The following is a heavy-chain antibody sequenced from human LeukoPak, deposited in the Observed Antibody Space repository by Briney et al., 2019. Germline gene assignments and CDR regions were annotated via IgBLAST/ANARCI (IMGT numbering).Heavy chain of an antibody. CDR3: AKDGRYSGTYFDAFDI. CDR2: ISGSGGST. CDR1: GFTFSSYA. J-gene: IGHJ3*02. V-gene: IGHV3-23*01. Sequence: GGSLRLSCAASGFTFSSYAMSWVRQSPGKGLEWVSGISGSGGSTYYADSVKGRFTISRDNSKNTMFLQMSSLRAEDTAVYYCAKDGRYSGTYFDAFDIWGQGTMVTVSS. D-gene: IGHD1-26*01.